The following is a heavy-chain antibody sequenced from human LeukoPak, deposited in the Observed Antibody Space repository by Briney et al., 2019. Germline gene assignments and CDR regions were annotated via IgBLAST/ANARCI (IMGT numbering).Heavy chain of an antibody. J-gene: IGHJ4*02. D-gene: IGHD3-10*01. Sequence: SVKVSCKASGDTFNNYAFSWVRQAPGQGLKWMGGIIPMYGTANYAQKFQGRVTITADESTSTAYMELSSLRSEDTAVYYCARDTTYGSGSYYGYWGQGTLVTVSS. CDR3: ARDTTYGSGSYYGY. V-gene: IGHV1-69*13. CDR2: IIPMYGTA. CDR1: GDTFNNYA.